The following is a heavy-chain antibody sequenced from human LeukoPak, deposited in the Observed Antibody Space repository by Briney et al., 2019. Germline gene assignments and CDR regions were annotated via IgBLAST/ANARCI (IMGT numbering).Heavy chain of an antibody. CDR1: GFTFSSYR. V-gene: IGHV3-7*01. Sequence: GGSLRLSCAASGFTFSSYRMSWVRQAPGKGLEWVANIKQDGSEKYYVDSVKGRFTISRDNAKNSLYLQMNSLRAEDTAVYYCARDGYCTNGVCEEYYYYGMDVWGQGTTVTVSS. J-gene: IGHJ6*02. CDR2: IKQDGSEK. D-gene: IGHD2-8*01. CDR3: ARDGYCTNGVCEEYYYYGMDV.